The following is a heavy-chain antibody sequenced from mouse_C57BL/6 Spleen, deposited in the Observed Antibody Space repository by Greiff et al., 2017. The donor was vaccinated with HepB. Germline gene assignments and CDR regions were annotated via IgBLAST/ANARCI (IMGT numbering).Heavy chain of an antibody. CDR2: IDPSDSYT. J-gene: IGHJ4*01. V-gene: IGHV1-59*01. CDR3: ARSFYYAMDD. CDR1: GYTFTSYW. Sequence: QVQLQQSGAELVRPGTSVKLSCKASGYTFTSYWMHWVKQRPGQGLEWIGVIDPSDSYTNYNQKFKGKATLTVDTSSSTAYMQLSSLTSEDSAVYYCARSFYYAMDDWGQGTSVTVSS.